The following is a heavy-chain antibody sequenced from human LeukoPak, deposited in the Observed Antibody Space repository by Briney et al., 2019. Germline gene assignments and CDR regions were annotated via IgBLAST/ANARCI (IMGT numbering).Heavy chain of an antibody. CDR2: INHSGST. CDR1: GGSFSGYY. CDR3: ASSKVRQWPVDY. D-gene: IGHD6-19*01. J-gene: IGHJ4*02. V-gene: IGHV4-34*01. Sequence: SETLSLTCAVYGGSFSGYYWSWIRQPPGKGLEWIGEINHSGSTNYNPSLKSRVTISVDTSKNQFSLKLSSVTAADTAVYYCASSKVRQWPVDYWGQGTLVTVSS.